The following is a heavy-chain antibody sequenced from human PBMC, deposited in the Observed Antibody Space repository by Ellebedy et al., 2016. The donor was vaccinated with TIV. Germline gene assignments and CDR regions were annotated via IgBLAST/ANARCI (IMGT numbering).Heavy chain of an antibody. V-gene: IGHV3-23*01. D-gene: IGHD6-13*01. CDR3: VKELVSRSSLSFDY. CDR1: GFRFWTYA. J-gene: IGHJ4*02. Sequence: GESLKISCAASGFRFWTYAMAWVRQAPGKGLEWVSAIVSSSSYTFYADSVKGRFTTSRDDSKNTLYLQMNSLRVEDTAIYYCVKELVSRSSLSFDYWGQGTLVTVSS. CDR2: IVSSSSYT.